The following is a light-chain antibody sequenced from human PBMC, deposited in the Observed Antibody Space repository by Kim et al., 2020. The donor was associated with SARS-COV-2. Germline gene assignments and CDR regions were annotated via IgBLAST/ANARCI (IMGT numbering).Light chain of an antibody. CDR3: QQINSVPLT. CDR1: QGIRNW. CDR2: DAT. Sequence: DIQMTQSPSSVSASAGDRVTITCRASQGIRNWLAWYQQKPGKAPKLLIHDATRLENGVPSRFSGSGSGTDFTLTISSLRPEDSATYNCQQINSVPLTFGGGTKVDIK. V-gene: IGKV1-12*01. J-gene: IGKJ4*01.